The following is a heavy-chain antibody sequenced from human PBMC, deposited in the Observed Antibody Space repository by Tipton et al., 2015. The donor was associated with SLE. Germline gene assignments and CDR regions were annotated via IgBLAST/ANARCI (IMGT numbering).Heavy chain of an antibody. CDR2: IYYSGST. V-gene: IGHV4-30-4*01. Sequence: TLSLTCTVSGGSISSGDYYWSWIRQPPGKGLEWIGYIYYSGSTNYNPSLKSRVTRSVDTSKNQFSLKLSSVTAADTAVYYCARGRSGYSSSWYGDYFDYWGQGTLVTVSS. CDR1: GGSISSGDYY. J-gene: IGHJ4*02. D-gene: IGHD6-13*01. CDR3: ARGRSGYSSSWYGDYFDY.